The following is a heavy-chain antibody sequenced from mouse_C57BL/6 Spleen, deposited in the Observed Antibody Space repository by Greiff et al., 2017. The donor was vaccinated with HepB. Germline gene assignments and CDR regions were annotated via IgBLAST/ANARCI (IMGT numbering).Heavy chain of an antibody. CDR1: GYAFSSYW. V-gene: IGHV1-80*01. D-gene: IGHD1-1*01. CDR2: IYPGDGDT. J-gene: IGHJ3*01. CDR3: ARDYYGSSSWFAY. Sequence: QVQLQQSGAELVKPGASVKISCKASGYAFSSYWMNWVKQRPGKGLEWIGQIYPGDGDTNYNGKFEGKATLTADKSSSTAYMQLSSLTSEDSAVYFCARDYYGSSSWFAYWGQGTLVTVSA.